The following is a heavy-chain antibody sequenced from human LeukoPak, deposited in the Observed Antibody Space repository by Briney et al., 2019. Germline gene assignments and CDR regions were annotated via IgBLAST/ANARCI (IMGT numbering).Heavy chain of an antibody. CDR3: ATFGFDY. V-gene: IGHV3-30-3*01. J-gene: IGHJ4*02. CDR1: GFTFSSYA. CDR2: ISYDGSNK. D-gene: IGHD3-10*01. Sequence: PGRSLRLSCAASGFTFSSYAMHWVRQAPGKGLEWVAVISYDGSNKYYADSVKGRFTISRDNSKNTLYLQMNSLRSEDTAVYYCATFGFDYWGQGTLVTVSS.